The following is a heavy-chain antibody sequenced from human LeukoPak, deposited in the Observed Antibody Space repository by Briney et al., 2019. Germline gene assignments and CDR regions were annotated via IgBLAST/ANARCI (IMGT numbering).Heavy chain of an antibody. CDR3: ARDPTGTRFDY. V-gene: IGHV1-18*01. Sequence: GASVKVSCKASGYTFTSYGISWVRQAPGQGLEWMGWISAYNGNTTYAQNLQGRVTMTTDTSTSTAYMELRSLRSDDTAVYYCARDPTGTRFDYWGQGTLVTVSS. CDR2: ISAYNGNT. D-gene: IGHD1-1*01. J-gene: IGHJ4*02. CDR1: GYTFTSYG.